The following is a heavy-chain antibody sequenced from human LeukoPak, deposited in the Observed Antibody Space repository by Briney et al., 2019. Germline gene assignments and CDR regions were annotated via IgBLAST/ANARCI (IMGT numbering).Heavy chain of an antibody. CDR2: ISYDGSKK. CDR1: GFIFSSYA. V-gene: IGHV3-30-3*01. D-gene: IGHD6-19*01. J-gene: IGHJ4*02. Sequence: GGSLRLSCAASGFIFSSYAMEWGRQAPGQGLGGVAGISYDGSKKYYADSVEGRFTISRDNSKNTLYLQVNRLRAEDTAVYYCARSHSTGWYYFGPWGQGTPVNV. CDR3: ARSHSTGWYYFGP.